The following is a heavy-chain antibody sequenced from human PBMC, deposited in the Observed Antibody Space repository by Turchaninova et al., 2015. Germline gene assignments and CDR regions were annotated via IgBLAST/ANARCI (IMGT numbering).Heavy chain of an antibody. Sequence: QVQLQQWGAGLLKPSETLSLTCAVYGGSFSGYYWSWIRQPPGKGLEWIGEIKHSGSTNYNPSLKSRVTISVDTSKKHFSLKLSSVTAADTAVYFCARSCSAGNCYSGVWGQGTMVTVSS. D-gene: IGHD2-15*01. J-gene: IGHJ3*01. V-gene: IGHV4-34*01. CDR3: ARSCSAGNCYSGV. CDR2: IKHSGST. CDR1: GGSFSGYY.